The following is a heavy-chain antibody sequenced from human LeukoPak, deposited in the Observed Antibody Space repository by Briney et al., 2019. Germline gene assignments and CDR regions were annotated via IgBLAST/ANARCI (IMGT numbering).Heavy chain of an antibody. V-gene: IGHV3-33*01. J-gene: IGHJ6*04. CDR1: GFTFSSYG. CDR3: ARDPNTDYYYYYGMDV. D-gene: IGHD4-17*01. CDR2: IWYDGSNK. Sequence: GGSLRLSCAASGFTFSSYGMHWVRQAPGKGLEWVAVIWYDGSNKYYADSVKGRFTISRDNSKNTLYLQMNSLRAEDTAVYYCARDPNTDYYYYYGMDVWGKGTTVTVSS.